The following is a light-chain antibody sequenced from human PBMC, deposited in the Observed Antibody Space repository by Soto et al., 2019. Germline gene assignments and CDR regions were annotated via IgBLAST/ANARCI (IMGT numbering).Light chain of an antibody. CDR2: EGS. Sequence: QSALTQPASVSGSPGQSITISCTGTNNDVGGYKLVSWYQQHPGKVPIVVIYEGSKRPSGVSNRFSGSKSGNTASLTISGLQAEDEAYYYCWSYAGNTIFVFGGGTKVTVL. V-gene: IGLV2-23*03. J-gene: IGLJ2*01. CDR3: WSYAGNTIFV. CDR1: NNDVGGYKL.